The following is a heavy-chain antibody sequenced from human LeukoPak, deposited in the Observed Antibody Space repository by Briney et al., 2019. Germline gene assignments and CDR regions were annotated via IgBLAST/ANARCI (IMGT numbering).Heavy chain of an antibody. D-gene: IGHD2/OR15-2a*01. Sequence: PGGSLRLSCAAFGFTVSSNYMSWVRQAPGKGLEWVSVIYSGGSTYYADSVKGRFTISRDNSKNTLYLQMNSLRAEDTAVYYCARVSTGEDAFDIWGQGTMVTVSS. CDR3: ARVSTGEDAFDI. CDR2: IYSGGST. J-gene: IGHJ3*02. V-gene: IGHV3-53*01. CDR1: GFTVSSNY.